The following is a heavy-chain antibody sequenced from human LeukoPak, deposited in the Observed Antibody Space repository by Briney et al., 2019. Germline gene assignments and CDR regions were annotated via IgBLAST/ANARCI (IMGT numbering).Heavy chain of an antibody. D-gene: IGHD3-9*01. CDR2: ITGSGDTT. CDR3: AKWGDYDILTGYYVSDF. Sequence: PRSSLRLSCTDSGFSFRNYAMGWVCEAPGSGLERVSAITGSGDTTYYADSVKGRFTISRDNSKNTLYVEMNTLRAEDTAVYYCAKWGDYDILTGYYVSDFWGQGTLVTVSS. J-gene: IGHJ4*02. V-gene: IGHV3-23*01. CDR1: GFSFRNYA.